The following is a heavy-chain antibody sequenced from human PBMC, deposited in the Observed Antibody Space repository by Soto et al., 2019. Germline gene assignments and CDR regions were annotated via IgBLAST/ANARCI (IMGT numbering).Heavy chain of an antibody. D-gene: IGHD3-3*01. Sequence: GSLRLSCAASGFTFSSYSINWVRQAPGKGLKWVSYISSSSSTIYYADSVKGRFTISRDNAKNSLYLQMNSLRAEDTAVYYCARGQADYDFWSGYVYYFDYWGQGTLVTVSS. CDR3: ARGQADYDFWSGYVYYFDY. CDR2: ISSSSSTI. CDR1: GFTFSSYS. J-gene: IGHJ4*02. V-gene: IGHV3-48*01.